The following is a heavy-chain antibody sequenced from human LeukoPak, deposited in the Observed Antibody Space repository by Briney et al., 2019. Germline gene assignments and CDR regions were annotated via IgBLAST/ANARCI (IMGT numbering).Heavy chain of an antibody. J-gene: IGHJ3*02. Sequence: GGSLRLSCAASGFTFDDYGMSWVRQAPGKGLEWVSGINWNGGSTGYADSVKGRFTISRDNAKNSLYLQMNSLRAEDTALYYCARDSPTTKRITMIVVVPTPIDIWGQGTMVTVSS. CDR3: ARDSPTTKRITMIVVVPTPIDI. CDR1: GFTFDDYG. V-gene: IGHV3-20*04. CDR2: INWNGGST. D-gene: IGHD3-22*01.